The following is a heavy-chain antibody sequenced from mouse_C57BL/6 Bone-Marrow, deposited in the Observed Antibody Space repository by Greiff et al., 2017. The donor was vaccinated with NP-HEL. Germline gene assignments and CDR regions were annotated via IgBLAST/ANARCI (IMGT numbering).Heavy chain of an antibody. CDR2: IYPRSGNT. J-gene: IGHJ3*01. V-gene: IGHV1-81*01. D-gene: IGHD3-3*01. CDR3: ARQGREGFAY. Sequence: ESGAELARPGASVKLSCKASGYTFTSYGISWVKQRTGQGLEWIGEIYPRSGNTYYNEKFKGKATLTADKSSSTAYMELRSLTSEDSAVYFCARQGREGFAYWGQGTLVTVSA. CDR1: GYTFTSYG.